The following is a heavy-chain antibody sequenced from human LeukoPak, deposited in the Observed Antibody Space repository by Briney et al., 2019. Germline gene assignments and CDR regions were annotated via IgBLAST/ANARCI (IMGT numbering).Heavy chain of an antibody. Sequence: SETLSLTCTVSGGSISSYYWSRIRQPPGKGLEWIGYIYYSGSTNYNPSLKSRVTISVDTSKNQFSLKLSSVTAADTAVYYCARGVEIYPFDYWGQGTLVTVSS. V-gene: IGHV4-59*01. D-gene: IGHD5-24*01. CDR1: GGSISSYY. J-gene: IGHJ4*02. CDR2: IYYSGST. CDR3: ARGVEIYPFDY.